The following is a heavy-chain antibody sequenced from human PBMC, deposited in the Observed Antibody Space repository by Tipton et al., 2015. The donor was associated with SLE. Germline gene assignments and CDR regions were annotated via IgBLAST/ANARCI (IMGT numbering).Heavy chain of an antibody. CDR1: GFSFSTNW. Sequence: SLRLSCAASGFSFSTNWIHWVRQGPGEGLVYVALINSDGTSTSYADSVKGRFTISRDNSKNTLYLQMNSLRAEDTAVYYCAKDRVTASRDQFWYFDLWGRGTLVTVSS. V-gene: IGHV3-74*01. CDR3: AKDRVTASRDQFWYFDL. D-gene: IGHD2-21*01. CDR2: INSDGTST. J-gene: IGHJ2*01.